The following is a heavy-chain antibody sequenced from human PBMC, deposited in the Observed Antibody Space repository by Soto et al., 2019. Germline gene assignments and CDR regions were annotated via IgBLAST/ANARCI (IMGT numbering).Heavy chain of an antibody. CDR2: INSDGSST. CDR3: ARDPIVVVPAAIGFGWFDP. V-gene: IGHV3-74*01. D-gene: IGHD2-2*01. CDR1: GFTFSSYW. J-gene: IGHJ5*02. Sequence: GGSLRLSCAASGFTFSSYWMHWVRQAPGKGLVWVSRINSDGSSTSYADSVKGRFTISRDNAKNTRYLQMNSLRAEDTAVYYCARDPIVVVPAAIGFGWFDPRGQGNLVTVSS.